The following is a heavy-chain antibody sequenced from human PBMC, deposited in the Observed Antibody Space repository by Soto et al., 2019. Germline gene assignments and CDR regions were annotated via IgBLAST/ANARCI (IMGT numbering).Heavy chain of an antibody. CDR3: ARQTTYSSSWYDY. CDR2: IYSSGST. D-gene: IGHD6-13*01. V-gene: IGHV4-4*07. CDR1: GGSISNYY. Sequence: SETLSLTCTVSGGSISNYYWTWIRQPAGKGLEWIGRIYSSGSTNYNSSLKSRVTMSVDTSKNQFSLKLTSVTAADTAVYYCARQTTYSSSWYDYWGQGTLVTVSS. J-gene: IGHJ4*02.